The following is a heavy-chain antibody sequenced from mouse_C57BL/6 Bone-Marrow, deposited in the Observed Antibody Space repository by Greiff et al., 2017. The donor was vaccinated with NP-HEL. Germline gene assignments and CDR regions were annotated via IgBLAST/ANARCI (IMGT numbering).Heavy chain of an antibody. V-gene: IGHV1-64*01. J-gene: IGHJ1*03. D-gene: IGHD4-1*01. CDR2: IHPNSGST. Sequence: VQLQQSGAELVKPGASVKLSCKASGYTFTSYWMHWVKQRPGQGLEWIGMIHPNSGSTNYNEKFKSKATLTVDKSSSTAYMQLSSLTSEDSAVYYCARYNWDRYFDVWGTGTTVTVSS. CDR3: ARYNWDRYFDV. CDR1: GYTFTSYW.